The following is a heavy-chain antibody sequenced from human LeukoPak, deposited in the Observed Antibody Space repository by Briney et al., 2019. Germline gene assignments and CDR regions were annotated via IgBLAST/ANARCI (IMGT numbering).Heavy chain of an antibody. Sequence: ASVKVSCKVSGYTLTELSMHWVRQAPGKGLEWRGGFDPEDGETIYAQKFQGRVTMTEDTSTDTAYMELSSLRSEDTAVYYCATGLRYFVPYAFDIWGQGTMVTVSS. CDR3: ATGLRYFVPYAFDI. CDR2: FDPEDGET. V-gene: IGHV1-24*01. J-gene: IGHJ3*02. D-gene: IGHD3-9*01. CDR1: GYTLTELS.